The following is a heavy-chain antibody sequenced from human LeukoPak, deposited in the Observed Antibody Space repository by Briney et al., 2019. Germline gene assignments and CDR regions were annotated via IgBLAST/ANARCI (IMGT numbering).Heavy chain of an antibody. V-gene: IGHV3-23*01. Sequence: PGGSLRLSCAASGFTLSSYAMTWVRQAPGKGLECVSGISGSGGTTYYADSVKGRFTISRDNSKNTLYLQMNSLRAEDTAVYYCAKRDYYDSSGYSPLFDYWGQGTLVTVSS. J-gene: IGHJ4*02. CDR2: ISGSGGTT. CDR1: GFTLSSYA. CDR3: AKRDYYDSSGYSPLFDY. D-gene: IGHD3-22*01.